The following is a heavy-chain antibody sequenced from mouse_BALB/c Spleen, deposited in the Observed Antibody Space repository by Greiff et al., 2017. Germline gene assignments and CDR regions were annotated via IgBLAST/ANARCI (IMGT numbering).Heavy chain of an antibody. CDR3: ARGDDYGSSDEDYAMDY. CDR2: IDPANGNT. Sequence: EVQLQQSGAELVKPGASVKLSCTASGFNIKDTYMHWVKQRPEQGLEWIGRIDPANGNTKYDPKFQGKATITADTSSNTAYLQLSSLTSEDTAVYYCARGDDYGSSDEDYAMDYWGQGTSVTVSS. D-gene: IGHD1-1*01. V-gene: IGHV14-3*02. J-gene: IGHJ4*01. CDR1: GFNIKDTY.